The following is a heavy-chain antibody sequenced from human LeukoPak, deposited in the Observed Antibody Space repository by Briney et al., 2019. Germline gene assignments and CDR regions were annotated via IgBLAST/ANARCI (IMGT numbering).Heavy chain of an antibody. J-gene: IGHJ6*02. CDR3: ARCMMKGRIGMDV. Sequence: ASVKVSCKASGYTFTGYYMHWVRQAPGQGLGWMGWINPNSGGTNYAQKFQGWVTMTRDTSISTAYMELSRLRSDDTAVYYCARCMMKGRIGMDVWGQGTTVTVSS. CDR1: GYTFTGYY. V-gene: IGHV1-2*04. D-gene: IGHD3-16*01. CDR2: INPNSGGT.